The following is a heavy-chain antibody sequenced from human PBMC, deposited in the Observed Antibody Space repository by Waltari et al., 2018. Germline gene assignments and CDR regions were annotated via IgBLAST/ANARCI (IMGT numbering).Heavy chain of an antibody. V-gene: IGHV4-39*07. J-gene: IGHJ4*02. D-gene: IGHD7-27*01. CDR1: GGSISSSSYY. CDR3: ARDGDLGY. CDR2: IYYSGST. Sequence: QLQLQESGPGLVKPSETLSLTCTVSGGSISSSSYYWGWIRQPPGKGLAWIGSIYYSGSTYYNPSLKSRVTISVDTSKNQFSLKLSSVTAAETAVYYCARDGDLGYWGQGTLVTVSS.